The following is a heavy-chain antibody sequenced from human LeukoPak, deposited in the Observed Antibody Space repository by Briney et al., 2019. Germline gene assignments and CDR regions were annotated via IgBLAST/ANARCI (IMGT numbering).Heavy chain of an antibody. CDR3: VRGPPNWGFDY. CDR1: GGTFSSYA. Sequence: ASVKVSCKASGGTFSSYAISWVRQATGQGLEWMGWMGSNSGDTGYAQKFQDRVTMTRDTFISTAYMELNNVRSEDTAVYYCVRGPPNWGFDYWGQGTLVTVSS. J-gene: IGHJ4*02. V-gene: IGHV1-8*02. CDR2: MGSNSGDT. D-gene: IGHD7-27*01.